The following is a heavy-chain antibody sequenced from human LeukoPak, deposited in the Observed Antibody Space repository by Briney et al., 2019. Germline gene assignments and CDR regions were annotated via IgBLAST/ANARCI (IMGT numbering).Heavy chain of an antibody. J-gene: IGHJ6*03. CDR3: ARHSPSSSGWFYYYMDV. Sequence: SETLSLTCAVYGGSFSGYYWSWIRQPPGKGLEWIGEINHSGSTNYNPSLKSRVTISVDTSKNQFSLKLSSVTAADTAVYYCARHSPSSSGWFYYYMDVWGKGTTVTISS. CDR1: GGSFSGYY. D-gene: IGHD6-19*01. CDR2: INHSGST. V-gene: IGHV4-34*01.